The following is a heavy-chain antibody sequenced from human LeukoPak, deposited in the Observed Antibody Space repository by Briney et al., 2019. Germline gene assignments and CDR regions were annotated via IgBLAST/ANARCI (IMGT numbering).Heavy chain of an antibody. J-gene: IGHJ3*02. Sequence: GESLQIPCKGSGYSFTSYWIGWVRQMPGKGLEWMGIIYPSDSDTRYSPSFQGQVTISADKSISTAYLQWSSLKASDTVMYYCARTMVRGVITSSFDIWGHRTLVTVSS. CDR3: ARTMVRGVITSSFDI. CDR1: GYSFTSYW. D-gene: IGHD3-10*01. V-gene: IGHV5-51*01. CDR2: IYPSDSDT.